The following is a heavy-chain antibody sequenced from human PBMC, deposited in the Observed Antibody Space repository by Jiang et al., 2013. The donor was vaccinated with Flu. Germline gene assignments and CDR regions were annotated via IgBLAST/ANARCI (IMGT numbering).Heavy chain of an antibody. V-gene: IGHV4-39*01. CDR3: ARGGYCSSASCPN. Sequence: EYGSGLVKPSETLSLTCTVSGGSISSSNYYWGWIRQPPGKGLEWIGSIYSSGSIYYNPSLKSRVTISVDTSKNQFSLKLNSVTAADTAVYYCARGGYCSSASCPNWGQGTLVTVSS. CDR2: IYSSGSI. CDR1: GGSISSSNYY. D-gene: IGHD2-2*01. J-gene: IGHJ4*02.